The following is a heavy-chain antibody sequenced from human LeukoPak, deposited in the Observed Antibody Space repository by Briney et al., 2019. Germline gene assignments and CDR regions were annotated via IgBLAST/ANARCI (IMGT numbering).Heavy chain of an antibody. D-gene: IGHD2-15*01. J-gene: IGHJ4*02. V-gene: IGHV1-69*08. CDR1: GGTFSSFT. CDR2: IIPIFSTT. Sequence: ASVKVSCKASGGTFSSFTFNWVRQAPGQGPEWMGMIIPIFSTTDYAQNFQGRVTITADKTTSTVYMELSSLISDDTAVYYCASRSTVSEHPDSSGYKEYWGQGTLVTVSS. CDR3: ASRSTVSEHPDSSGYKEY.